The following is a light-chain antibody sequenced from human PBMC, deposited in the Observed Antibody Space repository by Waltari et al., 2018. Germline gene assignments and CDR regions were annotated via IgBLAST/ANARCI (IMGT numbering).Light chain of an antibody. V-gene: IGKV3-15*01. CDR1: QSVVTS. CDR2: GAS. J-gene: IGKJ4*01. CDR3: QHGFF. Sequence: EIVMTQSPVTLSVSPGETATLSCRASQSVVTSLAWYQQKPGQSPRLLIYGASIRATGIPARFSGSGSGTEFTLSISSLESEDFVDYYCQHGFFFGGGTKVEIK.